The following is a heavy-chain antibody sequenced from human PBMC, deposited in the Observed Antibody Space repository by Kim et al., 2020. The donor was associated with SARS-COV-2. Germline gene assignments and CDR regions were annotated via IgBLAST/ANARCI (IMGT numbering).Heavy chain of an antibody. CDR1: GFTFSNYA. J-gene: IGHJ4*02. Sequence: GSLRLSCAASGFTFSNYAMSWARQAPGKGLEWVSTISDSGVGTHYADSVKGRFTISRDNSKSTLFLQMSSLRAEDTAMYYCEASDYWGQGALVTVSS. V-gene: IGHV3-23*01. CDR3: EASDY. CDR2: ISDSGVGT.